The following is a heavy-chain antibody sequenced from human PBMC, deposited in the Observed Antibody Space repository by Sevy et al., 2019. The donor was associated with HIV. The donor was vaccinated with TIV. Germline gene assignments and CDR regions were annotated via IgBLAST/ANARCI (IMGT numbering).Heavy chain of an antibody. D-gene: IGHD2-21*02. V-gene: IGHV4-59*01. CDR1: GDSISSYF. Sequence: SETLSLTCNVSGDSISSYFWSWFRQPPGKGLEWIGYLYYSGSIEYNPSLRSRVTISVDTSKKHFSMKLRSVTAADTAMYYCARDTAVVTRALVYWGQGTLVTVSS. J-gene: IGHJ4*02. CDR3: ARDTAVVTRALVY. CDR2: LYYSGSI.